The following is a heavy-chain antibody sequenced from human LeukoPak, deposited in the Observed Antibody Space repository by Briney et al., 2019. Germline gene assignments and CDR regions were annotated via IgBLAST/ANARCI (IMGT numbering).Heavy chain of an antibody. Sequence: HPGGSLRLSCAASGFTFRSYDMRWVRQATGKGLEWVSAIGTAGDTYYPGSVKGRFTISRENAKDSLYLQMNSLRAGDTAVYYCARGGVYCTNGVCYRRFDYRGQGTLVTVSS. D-gene: IGHD2-8*01. CDR2: IGTAGDT. CDR3: ARGGVYCTNGVCYRRFDY. CDR1: GFTFRSYD. V-gene: IGHV3-13*01. J-gene: IGHJ4*02.